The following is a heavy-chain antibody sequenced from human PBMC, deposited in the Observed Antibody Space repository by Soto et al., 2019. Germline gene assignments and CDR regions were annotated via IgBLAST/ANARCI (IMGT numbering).Heavy chain of an antibody. Sequence: GASVKVSCKASGGTFSSYTISWVRQAPGQGLEWMGRIIPILGIANYAQKFQGRVTITADKSTSTAYMELSSLRSEDTAVYYCARDGTRSSPFDPWGQGTLVTVSS. CDR1: GGTFSSYT. V-gene: IGHV1-69*04. CDR3: ARDGTRSSPFDP. J-gene: IGHJ5*02. D-gene: IGHD3-10*01. CDR2: IIPILGIA.